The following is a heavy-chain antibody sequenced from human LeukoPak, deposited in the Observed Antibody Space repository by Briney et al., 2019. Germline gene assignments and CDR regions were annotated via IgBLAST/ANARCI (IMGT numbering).Heavy chain of an antibody. V-gene: IGHV4-39*01. CDR1: GGSISSSSYY. Sequence: YPSETLSLTCTVSGGSISSSSYYWGWIRQPPGKGLEWIGSIYYSGSTYYNPSLKSRVTISVDTSKNQFSLKLSSVTAADTAVYYCASAGGTGFIRPPIDYWGQGTLVTVSS. CDR3: ASAGGTGFIRPPIDY. J-gene: IGHJ4*02. CDR2: IYYSGST. D-gene: IGHD1-14*01.